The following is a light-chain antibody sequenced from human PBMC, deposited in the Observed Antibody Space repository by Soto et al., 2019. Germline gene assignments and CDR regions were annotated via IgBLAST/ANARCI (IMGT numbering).Light chain of an antibody. CDR2: GAS. Sequence: EIVLTQSPATLSVSPGERATVSCRASQSVSNYLAWYQQKPGQAPRLLIYGASSRATGIPDRFSGSGSGTDFTLTISRLEPEDFAVYYCQQYGSSPPITFGQGTRLEI. CDR3: QQYGSSPPIT. CDR1: QSVSNY. V-gene: IGKV3-20*01. J-gene: IGKJ5*01.